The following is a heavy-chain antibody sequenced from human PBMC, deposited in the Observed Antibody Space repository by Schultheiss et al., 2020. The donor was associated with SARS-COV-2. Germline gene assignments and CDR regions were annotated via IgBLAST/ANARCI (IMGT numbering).Heavy chain of an antibody. CDR2: IIPMFATA. D-gene: IGHD3-22*01. Sequence: KISCKASGGTLRSYAISWVRQAPGQGLEWMGGIIPMFATANYAQKFQGRVTITADGSTNTAYMELSSLRSEDTAVYYCAAPDSRGHFWFDYWGQGSLVTVS. CDR3: AAPDSRGHFWFDY. J-gene: IGHJ4*02. CDR1: GGTLRSYA. V-gene: IGHV1-69*01.